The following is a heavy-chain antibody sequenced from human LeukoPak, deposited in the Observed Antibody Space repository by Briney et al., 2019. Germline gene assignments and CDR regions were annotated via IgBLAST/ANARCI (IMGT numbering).Heavy chain of an antibody. CDR2: IYYNGST. CDR1: GGSIRYYY. CDR3: ARRGGLFDY. D-gene: IGHD2-15*01. Sequence: SETLSLTCTVSGGSIRYYYWSWIRQSPGKGLEWIGYIYYNGSTNYNPSLKSRVTISVDMSKNQFSLKMSSVTAADTAVYYCARRGGLFDYWGQGRLVTVSS. V-gene: IGHV4-59*01. J-gene: IGHJ4*02.